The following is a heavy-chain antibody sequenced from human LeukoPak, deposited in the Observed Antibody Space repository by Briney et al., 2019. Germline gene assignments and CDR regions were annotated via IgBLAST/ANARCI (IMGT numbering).Heavy chain of an antibody. D-gene: IGHD5/OR15-5a*01. J-gene: IGHJ4*02. CDR1: GYIFISYY. CDR2: INPSGGST. V-gene: IGHV1-46*01. Sequence: ASVKVSCRASGYIFISYYMHWVRQAPGQGLEWMGVINPSGGSTSYAQKFQGRVTMTTDTSTSTAYMELRSLRSDDTAVYYCARETSPRLRNFDYWGQGTLVTVSS. CDR3: ARETSPRLRNFDY.